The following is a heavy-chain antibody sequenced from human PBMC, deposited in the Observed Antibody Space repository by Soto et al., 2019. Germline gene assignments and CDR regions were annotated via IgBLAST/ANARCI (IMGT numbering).Heavy chain of an antibody. V-gene: IGHV3-33*01. D-gene: IGHD6-13*01. CDR2: IWYDGSNK. J-gene: IGHJ4*02. Sequence: QVQLVESGGGVVQPGRSLRLSCAASGFTFSSYGMHWVRQAPGKGLEWVAVIWYDGSNKYYADSVKGRFTISRDNSKNTPYLQMNSLRAEDTAVYYCARDSEQHLDYWGQGTLVTVSS. CDR1: GFTFSSYG. CDR3: ARDSEQHLDY.